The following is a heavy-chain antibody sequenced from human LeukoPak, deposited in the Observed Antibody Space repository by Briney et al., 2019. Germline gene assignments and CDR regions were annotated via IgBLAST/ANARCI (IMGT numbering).Heavy chain of an antibody. J-gene: IGHJ4*02. Sequence: GGSLRLSCPASGFTFSSYWMNWVRQAPGKGLVWVSRIASDGSSTTYADSVKGRFSISRDNAKNTLYLQMNSLRVEDTAVYYCARGRPHGNDYWGQRTLVTVSS. D-gene: IGHD4-23*01. V-gene: IGHV3-74*01. CDR3: ARGRPHGNDY. CDR2: IASDGSST. CDR1: GFTFSSYW.